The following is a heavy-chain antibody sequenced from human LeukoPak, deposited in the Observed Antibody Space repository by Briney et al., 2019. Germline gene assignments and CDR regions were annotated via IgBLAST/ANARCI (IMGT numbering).Heavy chain of an antibody. CDR3: ARKRVEDYVWGSYRYTPSPFDY. CDR2: IYYSGST. Sequence: SQTLSLTCTVSGGSISSGGYYWSWIRQHPGKGLEWIGYIYYSGSTYYNPSLESRVTISVDTSKNQFSLKLSSVTAADTAVYYCARKRVEDYVWGSYRYTPSPFDYWGQGTLVTVSS. CDR1: GGSISSGGYY. J-gene: IGHJ4*02. D-gene: IGHD3-16*02. V-gene: IGHV4-31*03.